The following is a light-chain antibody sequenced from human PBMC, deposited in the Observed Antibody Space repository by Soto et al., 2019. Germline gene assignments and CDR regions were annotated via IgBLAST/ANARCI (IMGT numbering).Light chain of an antibody. V-gene: IGLV1-44*01. CDR1: RTNIGLST. J-gene: IGLJ3*02. CDR2: STN. CDR3: AAWDDTRSVWV. Sequence: QSVLTQPPSTSGTPGQRVTISCSGSRTNIGLSTVNCYQQLPGTAPQVLVYSTNQRPSGVPDRFSGSKSGTSASLAISGLQSEDEADYYCAAWDDTRSVWVFGGGTKLTVL.